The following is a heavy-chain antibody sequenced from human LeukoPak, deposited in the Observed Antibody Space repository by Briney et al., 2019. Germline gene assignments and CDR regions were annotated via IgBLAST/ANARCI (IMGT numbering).Heavy chain of an antibody. CDR1: GFTFSYYG. V-gene: IGHV3-48*04. CDR2: ISSSGSTI. Sequence: GGSLRLSCAASGFTFSYYGMHWIRQAPGKGLEWVSYISSSGSTIYYADSVKGRFTISRDNAKNSLYLQMNSLRAEDTAVYYCAELGITMIGGVWGKGTTVTISS. D-gene: IGHD3-10*02. J-gene: IGHJ6*04. CDR3: AELGITMIGGV.